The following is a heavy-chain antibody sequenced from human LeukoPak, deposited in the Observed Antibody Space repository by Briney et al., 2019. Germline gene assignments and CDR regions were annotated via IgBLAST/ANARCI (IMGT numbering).Heavy chain of an antibody. CDR1: GFTFSTYA. V-gene: IGHV3-23*01. D-gene: IGHD2-8*01. Sequence: PGGSLRLSCAASGFTFSTYATSWVRQAPGKGLEWVSTITGSGGVTYHADSVRGRFTISRDNSKNTLFLQMNSLRAEDTAFYYCAKDLGVTGAELFDYWGQGTLVTVSS. J-gene: IGHJ4*02. CDR2: ITGSGGVT. CDR3: AKDLGVTGAELFDY.